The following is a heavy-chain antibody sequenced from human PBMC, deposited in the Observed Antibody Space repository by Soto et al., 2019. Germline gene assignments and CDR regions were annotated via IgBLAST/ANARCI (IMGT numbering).Heavy chain of an antibody. Sequence: GGSLRLSCAASGFTFSSYWMSWVRQAPGKGLEWVANIKQDGSEKYYVDSVKGRFTISRDNAKNSLYLQMNSLRAEDTAVYYCARSSITMIVVAHDAFDIWGQGTMVTVSS. D-gene: IGHD3-22*01. CDR1: GFTFSSYW. CDR2: IKQDGSEK. V-gene: IGHV3-7*03. CDR3: ARSSITMIVVAHDAFDI. J-gene: IGHJ3*02.